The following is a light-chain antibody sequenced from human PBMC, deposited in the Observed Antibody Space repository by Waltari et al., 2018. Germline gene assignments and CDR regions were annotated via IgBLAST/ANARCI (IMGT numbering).Light chain of an antibody. V-gene: IGKV1-39*01. CDR1: QSISSY. Sequence: DIQMTQSPSSLSASVGDRVTITCRASQSISSYLNWYQQKPGKAPNLLIYAASSLQSGVPSRFSGSGSGTDFTFTISSLQPEDFATYYCQQSYNTPRTFGQGTKLEIK. CDR3: QQSYNTPRT. CDR2: AAS. J-gene: IGKJ2*02.